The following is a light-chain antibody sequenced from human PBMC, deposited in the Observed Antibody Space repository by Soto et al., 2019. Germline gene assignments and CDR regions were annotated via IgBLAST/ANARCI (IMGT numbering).Light chain of an antibody. CDR2: GAS. CDR3: QQYNNRIT. J-gene: IGKJ5*01. CDR1: QSVGSH. V-gene: IGKV3-15*01. Sequence: EIVMTQSPATLSVSPGERATLSCRASQSVGSHLAWYQQRPGQSPRLLIYGASYRATGIPARFSGSGSGTDFTLTISSLQSEDFAVYYCQQYNNRITFGQGTRLEIK.